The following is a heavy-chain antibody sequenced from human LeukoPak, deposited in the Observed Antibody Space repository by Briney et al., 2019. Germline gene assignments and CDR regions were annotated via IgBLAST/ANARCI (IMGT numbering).Heavy chain of an antibody. J-gene: IGHJ3*02. CDR2: IIPILSIA. CDR1: GGTFSSYT. Sequence: SVKVSCKASGGTFSSYTNSWVRQAPGPGLERKGVIIPILSIANNEHKFQGRVPITADKSTSTTYMVLSSLRSEDTAVYYCASTLVGATTRAFDIWSQGTMVTVSS. CDR3: ASTLVGATTRAFDI. D-gene: IGHD1-26*01. V-gene: IGHV1-69*10.